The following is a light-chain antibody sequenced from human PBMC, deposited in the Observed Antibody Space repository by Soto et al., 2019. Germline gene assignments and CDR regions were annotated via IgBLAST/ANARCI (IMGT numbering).Light chain of an antibody. CDR3: QQSYSTPPGT. Sequence: DIKMTQSPSSLSASVGDRVTITGRSSQSISSYLNWYQQKPGKAPKLLIYAASSLQSGVPSRFSGSGSGTDFTLTISSLQPEDFATYYCQQSYSTPPGTVGQGTKVEIK. V-gene: IGKV1-39*01. CDR2: AAS. CDR1: QSISSY. J-gene: IGKJ1*01.